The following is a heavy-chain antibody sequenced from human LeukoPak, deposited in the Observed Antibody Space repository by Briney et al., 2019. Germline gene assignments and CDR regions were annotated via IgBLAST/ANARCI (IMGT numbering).Heavy chain of an antibody. D-gene: IGHD6-19*01. CDR1: GGSISSSSYY. CDR3: ARHTLIAVATGWFDP. V-gene: IGHV4-39*01. J-gene: IGHJ5*02. Sequence: PSETLSLTCTVSGGSISSSSYYWGWIRQPPGKGLEWIGSIYYSGSTYHNPSLKSRVTISVDTSKNQFSLKLSSVTAADTAVYYCARHTLIAVATGWFDPWGQGTLVTVSS. CDR2: IYYSGST.